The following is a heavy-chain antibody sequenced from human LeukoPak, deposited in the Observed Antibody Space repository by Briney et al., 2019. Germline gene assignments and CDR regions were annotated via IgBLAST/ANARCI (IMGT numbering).Heavy chain of an antibody. CDR1: GGTFSSYA. Sequence: ASVKVSCKASGGTFSSYAISWVGQAPGQGLEWMGIINPSGGSTSYAQKFQGRVTMTRDTSTSTVYMELSSLRSEDTAVYYCARDPSGASSGWGTFDYWGQGTLVTVSS. V-gene: IGHV1-46*01. D-gene: IGHD6-19*01. J-gene: IGHJ4*02. CDR2: INPSGGST. CDR3: ARDPSGASSGWGTFDY.